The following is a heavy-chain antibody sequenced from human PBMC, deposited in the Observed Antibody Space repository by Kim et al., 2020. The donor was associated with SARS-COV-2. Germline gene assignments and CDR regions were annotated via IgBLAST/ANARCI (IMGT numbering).Heavy chain of an antibody. J-gene: IGHJ2*01. D-gene: IGHD3-3*02. CDR2: IYYSGST. V-gene: IGHV4-59*01. CDR3: ARDLHFRGAWYFDL. Sequence: SETLSLTCTVSGGSISSYYWSWIRQPPGKGLEWIGYIYYSGSTNYNPSLKSRVTISVDTSKNQFSLKLSSVTAADTAVYYCARDLHFRGAWYFDLWGRGTLVTVSS. CDR1: GGSISSYY.